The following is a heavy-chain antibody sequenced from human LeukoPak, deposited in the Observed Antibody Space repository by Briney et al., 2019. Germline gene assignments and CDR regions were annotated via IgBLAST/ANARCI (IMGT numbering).Heavy chain of an antibody. CDR3: AREAFNWFDP. J-gene: IGHJ5*02. CDR2: IYYSGST. CDR1: GYSIISDYY. Sequence: PSETLSLTCAVSGYSIISDYYWSWIRQPPGKGLEWIGYIYYSGSTNYNPSLKSRVTISVDTSKNQFSLKLSSVTAADTAVYYCAREAFNWFDPWGQGTLVTVSS. V-gene: IGHV4-61*01.